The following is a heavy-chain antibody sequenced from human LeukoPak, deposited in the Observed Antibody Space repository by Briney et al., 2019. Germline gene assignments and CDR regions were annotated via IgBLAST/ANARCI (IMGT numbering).Heavy chain of an antibody. D-gene: IGHD3-10*01. V-gene: IGHV4-38-2*02. CDR2: IYHSGST. J-gene: IGHJ4*02. Sequence: NASETLSLTCAVSGYSISSGYYWGWIRQPPGKGLEWIGSIYHSGSTYYNPSLKSRVTISVDTSKNQFSLQLNSVTAADTAVYYCAREYGHWGQGTLVTVSS. CDR3: AREYGH. CDR1: GYSISSGYY.